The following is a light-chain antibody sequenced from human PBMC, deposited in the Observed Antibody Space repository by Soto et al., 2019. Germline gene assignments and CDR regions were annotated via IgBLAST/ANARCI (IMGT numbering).Light chain of an antibody. CDR2: GAY. CDR3: KQYNKWPLS. Sequence: EIVMTQSPATLSVSPGERATLSCRASQSVSSDLAWYQQNPGQAHRLLIYGAYTRATGIPARFSGSGSATEFTLTIRSLQSEDFAVYYCKQYNKWPLSFGGGTKVDIK. J-gene: IGKJ4*01. V-gene: IGKV3-15*01. CDR1: QSVSSD.